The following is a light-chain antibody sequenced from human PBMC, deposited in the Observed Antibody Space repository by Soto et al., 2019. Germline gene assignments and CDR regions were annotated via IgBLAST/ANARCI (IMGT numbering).Light chain of an antibody. Sequence: QSALTQPASVSGSPGQSITISCTGTSSDVGGYNYVSWYQQHPGKAPKLMIYEVSKRPSGVPDRFSGSKSGNTASLTISGLQAEDEADYYCCSYAASNTFVFGTGTKLPAL. CDR2: EVS. J-gene: IGLJ1*01. V-gene: IGLV2-8*01. CDR3: CSYAASNTFV. CDR1: SSDVGGYNY.